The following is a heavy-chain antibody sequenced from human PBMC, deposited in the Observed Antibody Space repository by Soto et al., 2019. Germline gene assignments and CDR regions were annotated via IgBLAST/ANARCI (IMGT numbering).Heavy chain of an antibody. CDR1: GFTFSSYS. J-gene: IGHJ5*02. V-gene: IGHV3-48*01. D-gene: IGHD6-19*01. CDR2: ISSSSSTI. CDR3: ARETQWLNWFDP. Sequence: EVQLVESGGGLVQPGGSLRLSCAASGFTFSSYSMNWVRQAPGKGLEWVSYISSSSSTIYYADSVKGRFTISRDNAKNSLYLQMNSLRAEDTAVYYCARETQWLNWFDPWGQGSLVTVSA.